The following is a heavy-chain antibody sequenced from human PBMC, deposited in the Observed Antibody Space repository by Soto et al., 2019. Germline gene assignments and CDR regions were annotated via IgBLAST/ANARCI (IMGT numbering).Heavy chain of an antibody. J-gene: IGHJ4*02. CDR3: ARDSYSSGWYYFYF. D-gene: IGHD6-19*01. CDR1: GFTFSSYG. V-gene: IGHV3-33*01. CDR2: IGYDGSNK. Sequence: QVQLVESGGGVVQPGRSLRLSCAASGFTFSSYGMHWVRQAPGKGLEWVAVIGYDGSNKYYADSVKGRFTISRDNSKNTLYLQMNSLRAEDTAVYYCARDSYSSGWYYFYFWGQGTLVTVSS.